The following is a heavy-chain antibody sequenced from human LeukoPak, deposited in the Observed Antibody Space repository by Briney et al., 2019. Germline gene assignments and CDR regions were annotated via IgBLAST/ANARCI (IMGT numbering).Heavy chain of an antibody. CDR1: GYTFTGYY. CDR3: ARGPYYYDSSGYPYYYYYMDV. V-gene: IGHV1-2*02. CDR2: INPNSGGT. D-gene: IGHD3-22*01. J-gene: IGHJ6*03. Sequence: GASVKVSCKASGYTFTGYYMHWVRQAPGQGLEWMGWINPNSGGTNYAQKFQGRVTMTRDTSISTAYMELGGLRSDDTAVYYCARGPYYYDSSGYPYYYYYMDVWGKGTTVTVSS.